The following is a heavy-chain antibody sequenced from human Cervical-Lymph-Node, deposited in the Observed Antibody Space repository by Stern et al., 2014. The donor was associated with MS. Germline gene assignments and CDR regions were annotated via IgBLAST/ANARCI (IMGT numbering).Heavy chain of an antibody. CDR1: GFTFSSYA. V-gene: IGHV3-30*04. D-gene: IGHD4-23*01. CDR3: ARVRGTVVTPGRPVYYYYYYGMDV. Sequence: QVQLVQSGGGVVQPGRSLRLSCAASGFTFSSYAMHWVRQAPGKGLEWVAVISYDGSNKYYADSVKGRFTISRDNSKNTLYLQMNSLRAEDTAVYYCARVRGTVVTPGRPVYYYYYYGMDVWGQGTTVTVSS. J-gene: IGHJ6*02. CDR2: ISYDGSNK.